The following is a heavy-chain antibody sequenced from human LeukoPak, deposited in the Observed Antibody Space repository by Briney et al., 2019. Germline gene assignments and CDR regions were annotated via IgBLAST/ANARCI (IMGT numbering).Heavy chain of an antibody. D-gene: IGHD6-6*01. CDR2: INHSGST. Sequence: SETLSLTCAVYGGSFSGYYWSWIRQPPGKGLEWIGEINHSGSTNYNPSLKSRVTISVDTSKNQFSLKLSSVTAADTAVYYCARGRLYSARIVVGAFDIWGQGTMVTVSS. V-gene: IGHV4-34*01. CDR3: ARGRLYSARIVVGAFDI. CDR1: GGSFSGYY. J-gene: IGHJ3*02.